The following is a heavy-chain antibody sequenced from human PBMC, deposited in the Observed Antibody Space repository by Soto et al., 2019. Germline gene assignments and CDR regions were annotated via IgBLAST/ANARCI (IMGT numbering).Heavy chain of an antibody. Sequence: QVQLVESGGGVVQPGRSLRLSCAASGFTFSSYAMHWVRQAPGKGLEWVAVISSDGSNKYYADSVKGRFTISRDNSKNAPYLEMNGLSTEDRAVYYGARPLWRDEYNCGYFDVWGRGTLVTVSS. CDR2: ISSDGSNK. V-gene: IGHV3-30-3*01. CDR1: GFTFSSYA. CDR3: ARPLWRDEYNCGYFDV. J-gene: IGHJ2*01. D-gene: IGHD1-1*01.